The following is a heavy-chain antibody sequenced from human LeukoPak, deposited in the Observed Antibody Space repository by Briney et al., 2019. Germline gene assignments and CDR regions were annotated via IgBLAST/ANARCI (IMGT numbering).Heavy chain of an antibody. Sequence: GGSLRLSCAASGFTFSRYAMHWVRQAPGKGLEWVAVIWYDGSDKYHADSVKGRFTISRDNSKNTLYLQMNSLRVEDTAVYYCARPVVLGAYLRGAYYFDSWGQGTLVTVSS. CDR3: ARPVVLGAYLRGAYYFDS. CDR2: IWYDGSDK. J-gene: IGHJ4*02. V-gene: IGHV3-33*08. D-gene: IGHD3-16*01. CDR1: GFTFSRYA.